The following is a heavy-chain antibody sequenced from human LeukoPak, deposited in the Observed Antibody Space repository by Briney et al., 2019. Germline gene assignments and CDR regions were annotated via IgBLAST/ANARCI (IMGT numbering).Heavy chain of an antibody. V-gene: IGHV3-21*01. D-gene: IGHD6-19*01. Sequence: GGSLRLSWAASGFTFSSYSMNWVRQAPGKGLEWVSSISSSSSYIYYADSVKGRFTISRDNAKNSLYLQMNSLRAEDTAVYYCASISRYSSGWYKREYYFDYWGQGTLVTVSS. CDR1: GFTFSSYS. CDR3: ASISRYSSGWYKREYYFDY. J-gene: IGHJ4*02. CDR2: ISSSSSYI.